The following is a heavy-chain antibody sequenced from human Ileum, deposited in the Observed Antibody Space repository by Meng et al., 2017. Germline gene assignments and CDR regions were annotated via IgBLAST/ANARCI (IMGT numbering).Heavy chain of an antibody. CDR1: GGSISSSAYS. D-gene: IGHD2/OR15-2a*01. V-gene: IGHV4-30-2*01. Sequence: HLQLQESGAGLGTSSQTLSRTCTVSGGSISSSAYSWTWIRQPPGKGLEWIGYIYQVGSTNYNPSLKSRVTIFVDTSKNQFSLKLTSVTAADTAVYYCASSTSGPELNYWGQGTLVTVSS. CDR3: ASSTSGPELNY. CDR2: IYQVGST. J-gene: IGHJ4*02.